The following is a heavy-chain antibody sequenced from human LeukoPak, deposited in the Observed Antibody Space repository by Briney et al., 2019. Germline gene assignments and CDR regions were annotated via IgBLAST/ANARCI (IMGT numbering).Heavy chain of an antibody. J-gene: IGHJ3*02. Sequence: GGSLRLSCAVCGFTFSSYDMHWVRQAPGEGLEWVSAIGTAGDAYYPGSVKGRFTISRENAKNSLYLQMNSLRAGDTAVYYCARVQSSWELGGAFDIWGQGTMVTVSS. CDR1: GFTFSSYD. CDR3: ARVQSSWELGGAFDI. V-gene: IGHV3-13*01. CDR2: IGTAGDA. D-gene: IGHD1-26*01.